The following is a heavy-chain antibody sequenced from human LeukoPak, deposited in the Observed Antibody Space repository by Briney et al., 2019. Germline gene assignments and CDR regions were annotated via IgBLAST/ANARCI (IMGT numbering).Heavy chain of an antibody. D-gene: IGHD1-26*01. CDR1: GFTFSSYA. CDR3: AKTIVGATSYFDY. Sequence: GGSLRLPCAASGFTFSSYAMSWVRQAPGKGLEWVSAISGSGGSTYYADSVKGRFTISRDNSKNTLYLQMNSLRAEDTAVYYCAKTIVGATSYFDYWGQGTLVTVSS. V-gene: IGHV3-23*01. CDR2: ISGSGGST. J-gene: IGHJ4*02.